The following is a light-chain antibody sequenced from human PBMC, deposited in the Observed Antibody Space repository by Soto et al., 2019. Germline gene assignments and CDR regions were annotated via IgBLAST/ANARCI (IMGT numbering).Light chain of an antibody. V-gene: IGKV1-39*01. CDR2: GAA. Sequence: DIQMTQSPSSLSASVGDRVTITCRASQSINGFLNWYQWKTGTAPKVLNHGAANLQSGAPSRFIGSESGTDFTLTITSLQPEDFATYYCEQTYTPPPTFGQGTRVETK. J-gene: IGKJ1*01. CDR3: EQTYTPPPT. CDR1: QSINGF.